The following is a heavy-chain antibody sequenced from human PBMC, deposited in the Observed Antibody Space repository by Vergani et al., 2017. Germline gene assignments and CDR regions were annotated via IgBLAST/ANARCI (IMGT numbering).Heavy chain of an antibody. CDR1: GYSFTSYW. Sequence: EVQLVQSGAEVKKPGESLKISCKGSGYSFTSYWIGWVRQMPGKGLEWMGIIYPGDSDTRYSPSFQGQVTISADKSISTAYLQWSSLKASDTAMYYCARSRNYYDSCGYPEYFQHWGQGTLVTVSS. D-gene: IGHD3-22*01. V-gene: IGHV5-51*01. J-gene: IGHJ1*01. CDR3: ARSRNYYDSCGYPEYFQH. CDR2: IYPGDSDT.